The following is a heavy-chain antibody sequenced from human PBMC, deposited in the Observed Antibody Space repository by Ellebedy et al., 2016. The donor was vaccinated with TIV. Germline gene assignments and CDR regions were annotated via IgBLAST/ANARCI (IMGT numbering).Heavy chain of an antibody. J-gene: IGHJ4*02. Sequence: GGSLRLXXAASGFTFSSYSMNWVRQAPGKGLEWVSYISSSSSTIYYADSVKGRFTISRDNAKNSLYLQMNSLRAEDTAVYYCARAVGDIVVVPAALAYWGQGTLVTVSS. D-gene: IGHD2-2*01. V-gene: IGHV3-48*01. CDR1: GFTFSSYS. CDR2: ISSSSSTI. CDR3: ARAVGDIVVVPAALAY.